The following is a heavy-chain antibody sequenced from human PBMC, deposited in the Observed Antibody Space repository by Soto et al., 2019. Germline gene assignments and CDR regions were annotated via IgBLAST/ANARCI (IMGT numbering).Heavy chain of an antibody. V-gene: IGHV3-30-3*01. D-gene: IGHD5-18*01. J-gene: IGHJ4*02. CDR3: ARDTAMATFDY. Sequence: QVQLVESGGGVVQPGRSLRLSCAASGFTFSSYAMHWVRQAPGKGLEWVAVISYDGSNKYYADSVKGRFTISRDNSKNTRYLQMNSLRAEDTAVYYCARDTAMATFDYWGQGTLVTVSS. CDR1: GFTFSSYA. CDR2: ISYDGSNK.